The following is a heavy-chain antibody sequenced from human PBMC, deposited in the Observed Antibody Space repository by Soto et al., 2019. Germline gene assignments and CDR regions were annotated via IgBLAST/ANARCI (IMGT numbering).Heavy chain of an antibody. CDR2: IYYSGST. V-gene: IGHV4-31*03. CDR3: ARFTRIDSSGYWAFDI. CDR1: GGSISSGGYY. J-gene: IGHJ3*02. Sequence: QVQLQESGSGLVKPSQTLSLTCTVSGGSISSGGYYWSWIRQHPGKGLEWIGYIYYSGSTYYNPSLKSRVTISVDTSKNQFSLKLSSVTAADTAVYYCARFTRIDSSGYWAFDIWGQGTMVTVSS. D-gene: IGHD3-22*01.